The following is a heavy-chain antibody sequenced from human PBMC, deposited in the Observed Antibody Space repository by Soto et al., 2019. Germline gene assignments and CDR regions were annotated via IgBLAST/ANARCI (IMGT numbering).Heavy chain of an antibody. V-gene: IGHV4-34*01. CDR3: SGGSYSYGSFDY. D-gene: IGHD5-18*01. CDR2: INHSGST. Sequence: SETLSLTCAVYGGSFSGYYWSWIRQPPEKKLEWIGEINHSGSTNYNPSLKSRVTISVDTSKNQFSLNLSSLTAADPATYYCSGGSYSYGSFDYWGQGTLVTVSS. J-gene: IGHJ4*02. CDR1: GGSFSGYY.